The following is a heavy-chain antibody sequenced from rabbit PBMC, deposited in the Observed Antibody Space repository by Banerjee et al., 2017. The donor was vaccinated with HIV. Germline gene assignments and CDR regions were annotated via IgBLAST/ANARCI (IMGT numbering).Heavy chain of an antibody. CDR3: ARDGAGGSYFAL. V-gene: IGHV1S47*01. D-gene: IGHD8-1*01. Sequence: QEQLVESGGGLVQPGGSLKLSCKASGFTLSSYGVNWVRQAPGKGLEWIGYIDPVFGITYYANWVNGRFSISRENAQNTVSLQMTSLTAADTATYFCARDGAGGSYFALWGPGTLVTVS. CDR2: IDPVFGIT. CDR1: GFTLSSYG. J-gene: IGHJ6*01.